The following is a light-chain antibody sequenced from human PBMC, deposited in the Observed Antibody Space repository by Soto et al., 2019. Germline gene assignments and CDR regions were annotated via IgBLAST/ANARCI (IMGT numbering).Light chain of an antibody. J-gene: IGKJ4*01. CDR1: QSVNIN. CDR3: QQYKDWPPLT. V-gene: IGKV3D-15*01. CDR2: GAS. Sequence: EIVMTQSPVTLSASPGERVTLSCRASQSVNINLAWYQQRHGQAPRVLISGASNRASGIPDKFSGSGSGTDFTLTISSLEPDDFALYFCQQYKDWPPLTFGGGTRVEIK.